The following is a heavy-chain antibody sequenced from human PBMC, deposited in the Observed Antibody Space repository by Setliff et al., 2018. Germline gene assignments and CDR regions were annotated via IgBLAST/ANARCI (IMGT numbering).Heavy chain of an antibody. Sequence: SLKISFKGSGYNFAISWIAWVRQMPGKGLEFLFLLSPDDSDTRYSPSFQGQVTISADKSISTAYLQWSSLKASDTAMYYCARQIGSSLSHFYYYMDVWGKGTTVTV. CDR1: GYNFAISW. CDR2: LSPDDSDT. CDR3: ARQIGSSLSHFYYYMDV. J-gene: IGHJ6*03. V-gene: IGHV5-51*01.